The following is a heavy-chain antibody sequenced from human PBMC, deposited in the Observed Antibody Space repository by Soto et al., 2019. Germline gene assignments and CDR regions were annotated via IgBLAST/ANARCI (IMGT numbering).Heavy chain of an antibody. D-gene: IGHD2-15*01. CDR2: IYTSGNT. CDR3: ARVHIGSSLRIGDWFDP. V-gene: IGHV4-4*07. J-gene: IGHJ5*02. CDR1: GVSISSYY. Sequence: SETLSLTCSVSGVSISSYYSAWIRQPAGKVLQWVGRIYTSGNTNYSPSLKSRVTMSVDTSKNQFSLKLTSVTAADTAVYYCARVHIGSSLRIGDWFDPWGPGTLVTVSS.